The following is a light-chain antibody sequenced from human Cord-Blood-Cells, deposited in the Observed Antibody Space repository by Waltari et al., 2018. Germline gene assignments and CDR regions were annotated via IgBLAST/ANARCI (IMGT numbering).Light chain of an antibody. Sequence: DIQMTQSPSSLSASVGDRVTITCRASQSISSYLNWYQQKQGKAPKLLIYAASSLQSGVPSRFSGSGSVTDFTLTISSLQPEDFATYYCQQSYSTPYTFGQGTKLEIK. CDR1: QSISSY. V-gene: IGKV1-39*01. CDR3: QQSYSTPYT. J-gene: IGKJ2*01. CDR2: AAS.